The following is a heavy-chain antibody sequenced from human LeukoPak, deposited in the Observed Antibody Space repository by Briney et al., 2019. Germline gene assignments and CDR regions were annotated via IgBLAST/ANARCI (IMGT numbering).Heavy chain of an antibody. Sequence: PSETLSLTCTVSGGSINNYYRSWIRLPPGKGLEWIGYIFYSGSTNYNPSLKTRVTISVDTSKNQFSLKLNSVTAADTAVYYCARHRGSFSDFDYWGQGTLVTVSS. CDR1: GGSINNYY. CDR2: IFYSGST. CDR3: ARHRGSFSDFDY. J-gene: IGHJ4*02. V-gene: IGHV4-59*08. D-gene: IGHD1-26*01.